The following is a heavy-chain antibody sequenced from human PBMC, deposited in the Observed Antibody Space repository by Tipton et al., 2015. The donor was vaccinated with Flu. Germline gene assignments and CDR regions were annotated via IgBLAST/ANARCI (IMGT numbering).Heavy chain of an antibody. CDR3: TSRERGGAGRGHY. CDR2: IYHSGDT. D-gene: IGHD6-19*01. J-gene: IGHJ4*01. CDR1: GASISDYKW. Sequence: SLRLSCGVSGASISDYKWWTWVRQPPGKGLEWIGEIYHSGDTNYSPSLRGRFPISVDKSKNQFSLNVNSVTAADTAMYYCTSRERGGAGRGHYWGHGTLVTVSP. V-gene: IGHV4-4*02.